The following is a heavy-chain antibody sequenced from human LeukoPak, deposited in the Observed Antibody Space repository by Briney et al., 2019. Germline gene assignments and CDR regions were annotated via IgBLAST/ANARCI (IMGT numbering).Heavy chain of an antibody. CDR3: ARDSGRYFVDY. J-gene: IGHJ4*02. D-gene: IGHD3-9*01. CDR1: GGSISSGSYY. CDR2: IYTSGST. Sequence: SQTLSLTCTVSGGSISSGSYYWSWIRQPAGKGLEWIGRIYTSGSTNYNPSLKSRVTISVDTSKNQFSLKLSSVTAADTAVYYCARDSGRYFVDYWGRGTLVTVSS. V-gene: IGHV4-61*02.